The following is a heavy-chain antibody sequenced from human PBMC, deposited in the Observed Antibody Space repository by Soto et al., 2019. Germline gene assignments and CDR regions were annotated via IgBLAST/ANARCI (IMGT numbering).Heavy chain of an antibody. V-gene: IGHV3-23*01. CDR2: SSGDGGIT. CDR1: GFTFSSYA. Sequence: EVQLLESGGGLVQPGGSLRLSCAASGFTFSSYAMNWVRQAPGKGLEWVSLSSGDGGITYHADSVKGRFTISRDNSKNTLYLQMNSLRAEDTALYYCVKGRGTVVPASRTFDSWGQGTLVTVSS. D-gene: IGHD2-2*01. J-gene: IGHJ4*02. CDR3: VKGRGTVVPASRTFDS.